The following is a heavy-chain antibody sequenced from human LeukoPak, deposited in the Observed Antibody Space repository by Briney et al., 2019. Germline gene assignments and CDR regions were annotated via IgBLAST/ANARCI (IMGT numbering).Heavy chain of an antibody. J-gene: IGHJ6*02. V-gene: IGHV3-11*06. D-gene: IGHD5-12*01. CDR1: GFTFSDYY. CDR3: ARVGYSGYDFVDV. Sequence: KPGGSLRLSCAASGFTFSDYYMSWIRQAPGKGLEWVSYIRSNSNYTNYADSVKGRFTISRDNAKNSLYLQMNSLRAEDTAVYYCARVGYSGYDFVDVWGQGTTVTVSS. CDR2: IRSNSNYT.